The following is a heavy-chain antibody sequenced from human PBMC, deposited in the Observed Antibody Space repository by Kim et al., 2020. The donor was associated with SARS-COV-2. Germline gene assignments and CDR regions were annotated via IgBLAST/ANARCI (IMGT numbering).Heavy chain of an antibody. CDR1: GFTFSSYG. Sequence: GGSLRLSCAASGFTFSSYGMHWVRQAPVKGLEWVATISYDGVNKYYGDSVRGRFTISRDNSKNTLFLQMNSLRAEDTAVFYCARDSTSSWPDYWGQGTLVTVSS. D-gene: IGHD6-13*01. CDR2: ISYDGVNK. CDR3: ARDSTSSWPDY. V-gene: IGHV3-30*03. J-gene: IGHJ4*02.